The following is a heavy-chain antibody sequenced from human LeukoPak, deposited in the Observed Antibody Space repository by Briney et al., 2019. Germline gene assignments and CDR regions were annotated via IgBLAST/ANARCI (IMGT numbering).Heavy chain of an antibody. V-gene: IGHV4-34*01. CDR2: INHSGST. D-gene: IGHD3-22*01. Sequence: SETLSLTCAVYGGSFSGYYWSWIRQPPGKGLEWIGEINHSGSTNYNPSLKSRVTISVDTSKNQFSLKLSSVTAADTAVYYCARLRAPYYYDSSGYLYYFDYWGQGTLVTVSS. J-gene: IGHJ4*02. CDR1: GGSFSGYY. CDR3: ARLRAPYYYDSSGYLYYFDY.